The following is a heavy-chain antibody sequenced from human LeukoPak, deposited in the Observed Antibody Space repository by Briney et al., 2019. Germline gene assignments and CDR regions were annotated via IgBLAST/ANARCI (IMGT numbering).Heavy chain of an antibody. CDR1: GGTFSSYA. V-gene: IGHV1-69*05. J-gene: IGHJ5*02. Sequence: SVKVSCKASGGTFSSYATSWVRQAPGQGLEWMGRIIPIFGTANYAQKFQGRVTITTDESTSTAYMELSSLRSEDTAVYYCARVPIYYDSSGYYPWGQGTLVTVSS. CDR3: ARVPIYYDSSGYYP. CDR2: IIPIFGTA. D-gene: IGHD3-22*01.